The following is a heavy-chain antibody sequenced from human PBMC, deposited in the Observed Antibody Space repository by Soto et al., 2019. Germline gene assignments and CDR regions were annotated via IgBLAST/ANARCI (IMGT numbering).Heavy chain of an antibody. J-gene: IGHJ4*02. CDR3: AKDIADTAAAGPGTFDY. CDR1: GFTFDDYT. CDR2: ISWDGGST. Sequence: GGSLRLSCAASGFTFDDYTMHWVRQAPGKGLEWVSLISWDGGSTYYADSVKGRFTISRDNSKNSLYLQMNSLRTEDTALYYCAKDIADTAAAGPGTFDYWGQGTLVTVSS. V-gene: IGHV3-43*01. D-gene: IGHD6-13*01.